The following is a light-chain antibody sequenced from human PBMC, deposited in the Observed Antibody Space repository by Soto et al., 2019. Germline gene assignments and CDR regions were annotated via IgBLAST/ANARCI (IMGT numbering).Light chain of an antibody. V-gene: IGKV1-5*01. Sequence: DIQMTQSPSTLSASLGDRVTITCRASQSISSWLAWYQQKPGKAPKLLIYDASSLESGVPSRFSGSGSGTEFTLTISSLQPDDFVTYYCQQYNSHPWTFGQGTKVDI. CDR3: QQYNSHPWT. CDR2: DAS. J-gene: IGKJ1*01. CDR1: QSISSW.